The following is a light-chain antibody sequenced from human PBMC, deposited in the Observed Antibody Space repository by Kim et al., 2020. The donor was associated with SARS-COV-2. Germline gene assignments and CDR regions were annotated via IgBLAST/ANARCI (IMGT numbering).Light chain of an antibody. V-gene: IGKV1-5*03. CDR3: QHYVRFPYT. CDR1: QGINTY. Sequence: SASVGDRVTNTCRASQGINTYLAWYQQRPGKAPKLLNYLASTLESGVQPRFSGSGFGTEFTLTINSLQPDVFATYYCQHYVRFPYTFGQGTKLEI. CDR2: LAS. J-gene: IGKJ2*01.